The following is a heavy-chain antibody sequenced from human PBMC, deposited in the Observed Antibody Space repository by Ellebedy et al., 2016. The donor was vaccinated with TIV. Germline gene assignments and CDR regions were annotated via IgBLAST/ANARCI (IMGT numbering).Heavy chain of an antibody. CDR3: ARNEPVASGSFLGY. D-gene: IGHD3-3*01. Sequence: GESLKISCAASGFTFSTYSMTWVRQAPGKGLEWVSAITGSGVYTFYADSVKGRFTMSRDNSKNTLVLQMNSLRADDTAVYFCARNEPVASGSFLGYWGQGTLVTVSS. J-gene: IGHJ4*02. CDR2: ITGSGVYT. CDR1: GFTFSTYS. V-gene: IGHV3-23*01.